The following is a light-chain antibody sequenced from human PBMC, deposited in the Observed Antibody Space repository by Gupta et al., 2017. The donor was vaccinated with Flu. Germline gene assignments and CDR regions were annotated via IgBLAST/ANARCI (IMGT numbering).Light chain of an antibody. CDR3: TQSLKVPRT. Sequence: VTPGQPASIACKSSQSLLHSDGKTYLYWYLQKPGQPPQLLIYEVSYRLSGVPDRFSGSGSGTDFTLRISRVEAEDVGVYYCTQSLKVPRTFGQGTKLEI. J-gene: IGKJ2*01. V-gene: IGKV2D-29*01. CDR1: QSLLHSDGKTY. CDR2: EVS.